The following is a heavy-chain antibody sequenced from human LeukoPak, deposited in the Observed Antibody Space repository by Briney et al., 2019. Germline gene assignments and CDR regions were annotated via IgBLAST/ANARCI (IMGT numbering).Heavy chain of an antibody. V-gene: IGHV4-31*03. CDR1: GGSISSGGYY. Sequence: SETLSLTCTVSGGSISSGGYYWSWIRQHPGKGLEWIGYIYYSGSTYYNPSLKSRVTISVDTSKNQFSLKLSSVTAADTAVYYWARSDSSGYYGDYWGQGTLVTVSS. D-gene: IGHD3-22*01. J-gene: IGHJ4*02. CDR2: IYYSGST. CDR3: ARSDSSGYYGDY.